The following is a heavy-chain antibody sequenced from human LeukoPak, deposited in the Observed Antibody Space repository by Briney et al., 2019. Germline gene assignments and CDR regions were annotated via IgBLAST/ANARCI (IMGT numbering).Heavy chain of an antibody. CDR2: IITYNGNT. D-gene: IGHD3-10*01. CDR1: CYTFTSYG. Sequence: ASVKVSCKASCYTFTSYGISWVRQAPGQGLEWMGWIITYNGNTNYAQKLQGRVTITADESTSTAYMDLINLRSADTTVYYCATDPSMVRGENTPCVDYWRRGRLVTV. J-gene: IGHJ4*02. CDR3: ATDPSMVRGENTPCVDY. V-gene: IGHV1-18*01.